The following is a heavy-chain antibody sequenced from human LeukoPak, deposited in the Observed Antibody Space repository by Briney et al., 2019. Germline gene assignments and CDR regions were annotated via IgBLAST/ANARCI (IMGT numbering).Heavy chain of an antibody. V-gene: IGHV4-59*02. J-gene: IGHJ5*02. CDR2: IYHTGST. Sequence: SETLSLTCTISGGSVSDYYWSWIRQSPGKGLEWIGYIYHTGSTSYSPSLKSRVTISADTSQNQFSLKLSSVTAADTAIYYCARVYSSGWYHWFDTWGQGTLVTVSS. D-gene: IGHD6-19*01. CDR3: ARVYSSGWYHWFDT. CDR1: GGSVSDYY.